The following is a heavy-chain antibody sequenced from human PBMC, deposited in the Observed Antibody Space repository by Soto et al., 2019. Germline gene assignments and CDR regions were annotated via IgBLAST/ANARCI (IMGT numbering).Heavy chain of an antibody. CDR1: GGSSSSYY. Sequence: SETLSLACTVSGGSSSSYYWSWIRQPPGKGLECIGYIYYSGSTNYNPSLKSRVTISVDTSKNQFSLKLSSVTAADTAVYYCARHSLWDAFDIWGQGTMVTVSS. V-gene: IGHV4-59*08. CDR3: ARHSLWDAFDI. D-gene: IGHD3-16*01. J-gene: IGHJ3*02. CDR2: IYYSGST.